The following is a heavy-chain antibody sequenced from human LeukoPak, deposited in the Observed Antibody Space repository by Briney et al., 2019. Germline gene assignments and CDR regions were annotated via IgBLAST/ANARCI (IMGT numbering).Heavy chain of an antibody. V-gene: IGHV4-59*12. Sequence: SETLSLTCSVSGDSISGYYWSWVRQPPGKGLEWIGEISYSGSTKYNPSLKSRITISVDTSKNQFSLKLSSVTAADTAVYYCARVPRPYYYDSSGYYYGRYFDYWGQGTLVTVSS. CDR1: GDSISGYY. D-gene: IGHD3-22*01. J-gene: IGHJ4*02. CDR2: ISYSGST. CDR3: ARVPRPYYYDSSGYYYGRYFDY.